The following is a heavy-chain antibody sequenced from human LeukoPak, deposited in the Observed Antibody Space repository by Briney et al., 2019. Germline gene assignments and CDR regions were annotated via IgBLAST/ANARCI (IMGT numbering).Heavy chain of an antibody. V-gene: IGHV3-11*01. J-gene: IGHJ4*02. CDR3: ARDAIDGSGFDFDY. Sequence: GESLRLSCAASGFTFSDYYMTWIRQAPGKGLEWISYISTSAGTIYYADSVKGRFTISRDNAKNSLYLRMNSLRAEDTAVYYCARDAIDGSGFDFDYWGQGTLVTVSS. CDR1: GFTFSDYY. CDR2: ISTSAGTI. D-gene: IGHD3-22*01.